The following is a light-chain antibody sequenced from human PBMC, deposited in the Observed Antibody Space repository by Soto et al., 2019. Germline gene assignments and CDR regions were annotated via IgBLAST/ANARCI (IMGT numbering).Light chain of an antibody. J-gene: IGKJ1*01. CDR3: QQYNNWPLPWT. V-gene: IGKV3-15*01. CDR1: QSVSSN. CDR2: GAS. Sequence: EIVMTQSPATLSVSPGERATLSCRASQSVSSNLAWYQQKPGQAPRLLIYGASTRATGIPARFSGSGSGTEFTPTISSLQSEDFAVYYCQQYNNWPLPWTFGQGTKVDIK.